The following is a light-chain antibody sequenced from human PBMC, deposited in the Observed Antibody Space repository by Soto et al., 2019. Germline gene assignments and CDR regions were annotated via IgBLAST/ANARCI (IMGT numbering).Light chain of an antibody. V-gene: IGLV1-44*01. CDR3: AAWDDSVKGRL. Sequence: QSVLTQPPSASGTPGQRVTISCSGSNSNIGTNSVKWYHQLQGMAPKIIIYSNNQRPSGVPDRFSVSKAGTSASLAISGLQSEEDGDDYCAAWDDSVKGRLFGGGTKLTVL. CDR2: SNN. CDR1: NSNIGTNS. J-gene: IGLJ2*01.